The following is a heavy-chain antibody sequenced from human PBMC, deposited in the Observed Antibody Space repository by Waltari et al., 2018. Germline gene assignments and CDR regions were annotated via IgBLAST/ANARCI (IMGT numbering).Heavy chain of an antibody. V-gene: IGHV1-2*02. J-gene: IGHJ5*02. D-gene: IGHD1-26*01. CDR1: GYTFTDYH. CDR3: ARDPGPIVGAPDL. Sequence: QEQLVQSGSEVKKPGASVRVSCHASGYTFTDYHLHWFRPTHGQGFEWMGWLNHKKGDSKSAEKFLGRVTMTRDTSINTVYLDLSGRRSDDTAVFFCARDPGPIVGAPDLWGQGTLVTVSS. CDR2: LNHKKGDS.